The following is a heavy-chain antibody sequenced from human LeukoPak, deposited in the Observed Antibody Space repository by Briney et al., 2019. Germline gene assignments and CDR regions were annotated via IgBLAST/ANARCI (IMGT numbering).Heavy chain of an antibody. Sequence: PSETLSLTCTVSGGSISSYYWSWIRQPPGKGLEWIGYIYYSGSTNYNPSLKSRVTISVDTSKNQFSLKLSSVTAADTAVYYCARDDSSGYYYWGQGTLVTVSS. J-gene: IGHJ4*02. CDR3: ARDDSSGYYY. CDR2: IYYSGST. D-gene: IGHD3-22*01. CDR1: GGSISSYY. V-gene: IGHV4-59*01.